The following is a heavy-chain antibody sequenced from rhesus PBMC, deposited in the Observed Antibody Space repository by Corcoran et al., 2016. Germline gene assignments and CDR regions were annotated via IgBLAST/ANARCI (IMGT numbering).Heavy chain of an antibody. V-gene: IGHV4-76*01. D-gene: IGHD6-31*01. CDR3: AKIASGWRFDY. J-gene: IGHJ4*01. Sequence: QVQLQESGPGLVKPSETLSLTCAVSGGSVSGDYDWGWIRQPPGKGLGYIGYINGSSEPPNDNPSLNNRVTFSRDTARTQFSLELSSVTAADTAVYYCAKIASGWRFDYWGQGVLVTVSS. CDR2: INGSSEPP. CDR1: GGSVSGDYD.